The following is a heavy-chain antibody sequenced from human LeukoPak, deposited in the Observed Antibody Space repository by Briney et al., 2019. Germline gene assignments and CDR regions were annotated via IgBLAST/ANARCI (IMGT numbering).Heavy chain of an antibody. CDR3: AKAAHDYGDYDSGGDIYFDY. Sequence: QPGGSLRLPCAASGFTFSSYAMSWVRQAPGKGLEWVSAISGSGGSTYYADSVKGRFTISRDNSKNTLYLQMNSLRAEDTAVYYCAKAAHDYGDYDSGGDIYFDYWGQGTLVTVSS. CDR1: GFTFSSYA. D-gene: IGHD4-17*01. CDR2: ISGSGGST. J-gene: IGHJ4*02. V-gene: IGHV3-23*01.